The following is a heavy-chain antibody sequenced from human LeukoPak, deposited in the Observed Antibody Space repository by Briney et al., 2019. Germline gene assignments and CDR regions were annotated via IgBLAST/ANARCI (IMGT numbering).Heavy chain of an antibody. CDR3: TTNYGDYVGGAFDI. V-gene: IGHV3-15*01. D-gene: IGHD4-17*01. Sequence: GGSLRLSCAASGFTFSNAWISWVRQAPGKGLEWVGRIKSKTDGGTTDYAAPVKGRFTISRDDSKNTLYLQMNSLKTEDTAVYYCTTNYGDYVGGAFDIWGQGTMVTVSS. CDR1: GFTFSNAW. CDR2: IKSKTDGGTT. J-gene: IGHJ3*02.